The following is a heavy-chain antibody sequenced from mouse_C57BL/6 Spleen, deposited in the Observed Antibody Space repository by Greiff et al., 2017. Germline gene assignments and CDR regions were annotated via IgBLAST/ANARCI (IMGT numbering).Heavy chain of an antibody. J-gene: IGHJ2*01. CDR3: ARRGPVYFDY. V-gene: IGHV1-81*01. CDR1: GYTFTSYG. CDR2: IYPRSGNT. Sequence: VQRVESGAELARPGASVKLSCKASGYTFTSYGISWVKQRTGQGLEWIGEIYPRSGNTYYNEKFKGKATLTADKSSSTAYMELRSLTSEDSAVYFCARRGPVYFDYWGQGTTLTVSS.